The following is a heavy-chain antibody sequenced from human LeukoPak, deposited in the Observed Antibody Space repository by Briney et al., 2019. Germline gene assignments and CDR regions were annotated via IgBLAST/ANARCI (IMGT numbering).Heavy chain of an antibody. J-gene: IGHJ4*02. CDR3: AKAWGYGYGYLDY. CDR2: ISYDGDSK. CDR1: GFTFTTHG. V-gene: IGHV3-30*18. D-gene: IGHD5-18*01. Sequence: PGRSLRLSCAASGFTFTTHGMHWVRQAPGKGLEWVAAISYDGDSKYYADSVKGRFTISRDNSRNTVDLQMSSLRAEDTALYYCAKAWGYGYGYLDYWGQGTLVTVSS.